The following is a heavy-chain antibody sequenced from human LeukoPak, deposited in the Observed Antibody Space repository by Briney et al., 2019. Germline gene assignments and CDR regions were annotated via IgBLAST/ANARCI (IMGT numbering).Heavy chain of an antibody. V-gene: IGHV3-66*01. D-gene: IGHD3-22*01. CDR2: IYSGGST. CDR3: ARDHQNYYDSSGYYGY. Sequence: GGSLRLSCAASGFTVSSNYMSWVRQAPGKGLEWVSVIYSGGSTYYADSVKGRFTISRDNSKNTLYLQMNSLRAEDTAVYYCARDHQNYYDSSGYYGYRGQGTLVTVSS. J-gene: IGHJ4*02. CDR1: GFTVSSNY.